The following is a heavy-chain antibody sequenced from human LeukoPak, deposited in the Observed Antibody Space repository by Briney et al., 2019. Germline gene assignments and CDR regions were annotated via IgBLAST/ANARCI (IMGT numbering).Heavy chain of an antibody. CDR2: ISYEGRLK. J-gene: IGHJ4*02. CDR3: SRYNTSSWDY. CDR1: GFTFTLSSYG. Sequence: GGSLRLSCAASGFTFTLSSYGMHWVRQAPGKGLEWVAVISYEGRLKDYADSVKGRFTISRDTSKNMLYLQMNSVRAEDTAVYYCSRYNTSSWDYWGQGTLVTVSS. V-gene: IGHV3-33*01. D-gene: IGHD6-6*01.